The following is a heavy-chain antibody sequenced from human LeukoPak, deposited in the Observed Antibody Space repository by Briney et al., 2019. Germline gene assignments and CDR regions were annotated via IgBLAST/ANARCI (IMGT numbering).Heavy chain of an antibody. V-gene: IGHV3-9*01. CDR1: GFTFDDYA. CDR2: ISWNSGSI. J-gene: IGHJ4*02. CDR3: AKDIIAGDYGDFNYFDY. Sequence: GRSLRLSCGASGFTFDDYAMHWVRQAPGKGLEWVSGISWNSGSIGYADSVKGRFTISRDNAKNSLYLQMNSLRAEDTALYYCAKDIIAGDYGDFNYFDYWGQGTLVTVSS. D-gene: IGHD4-17*01.